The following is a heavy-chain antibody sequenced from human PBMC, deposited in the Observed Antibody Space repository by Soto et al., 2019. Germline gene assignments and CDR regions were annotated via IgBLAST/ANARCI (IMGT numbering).Heavy chain of an antibody. CDR2: IDPSDSQT. J-gene: IGHJ4*01. CDR1: GYSFAGYW. Sequence: PGESLKISCKGSGYSFAGYWITWVRQKPGKGLEWMGRIDPSDSQTYYSPSFRGHVTISVTKSITTVFLQWSSLRASDTAMYYCARQIYDSDTGPNFQYYFDSWGHGTPVTLSS. D-gene: IGHD3-22*01. V-gene: IGHV5-10-1*01. CDR3: ARQIYDSDTGPNFQYYFDS.